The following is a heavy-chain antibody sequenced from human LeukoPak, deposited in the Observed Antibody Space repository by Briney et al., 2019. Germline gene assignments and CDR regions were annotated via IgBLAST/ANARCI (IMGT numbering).Heavy chain of an antibody. CDR3: AKGAYCGGDCYGYYYYYMDV. CDR2: ISGSGGTT. J-gene: IGHJ6*03. D-gene: IGHD2-21*02. V-gene: IGHV3-23*01. CDR1: GFTFSNYA. Sequence: GGSLRLSCAASGFTFSNYAMSWVRQAPGKGLEWVSSISGSGGTTYYADSVKDRFTISRDNSKSTLFLQMNSLRAEDTAFYYCAKGAYCGGDCYGYYYYYMDVWGKGTTVTVSS.